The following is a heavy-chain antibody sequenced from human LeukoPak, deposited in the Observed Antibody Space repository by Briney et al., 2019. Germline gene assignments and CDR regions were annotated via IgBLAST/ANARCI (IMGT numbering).Heavy chain of an antibody. CDR1: GGSISSYY. Sequence: PSETLSLTCTVSGGSISSYYWSWIRQPPEKGLEWIGYIHYSGSTNYNPSLKSRVTISVDTSKNQFSLKLSSVTAADTAVYYCARASITMVRGVLHYYYYYGMDVWGQGTTVTVSS. CDR2: IHYSGST. CDR3: ARASITMVRGVLHYYYYYGMDV. V-gene: IGHV4-59*01. J-gene: IGHJ6*02. D-gene: IGHD3-10*01.